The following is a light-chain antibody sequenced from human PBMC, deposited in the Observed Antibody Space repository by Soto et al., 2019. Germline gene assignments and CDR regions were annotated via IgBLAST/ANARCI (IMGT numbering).Light chain of an antibody. CDR1: SSDVGAYNY. Sequence: QSVLTQPASVSGSPGQSITISCTGTSSDVGAYNYVSWYQQHPGKAPKLMIYEVSNRPSGVSHRFSGSKSDNTASLTISGLQTDDEADYYCSSYTSSGTLVFGNGTKVTVL. CDR3: SSYTSSGTLV. V-gene: IGLV2-14*01. J-gene: IGLJ1*01. CDR2: EVS.